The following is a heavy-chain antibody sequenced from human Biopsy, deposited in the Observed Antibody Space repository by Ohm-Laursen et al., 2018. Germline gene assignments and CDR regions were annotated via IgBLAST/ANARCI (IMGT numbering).Heavy chain of an antibody. CDR2: IHYSGNT. CDR3: TRAGGGKIYGL. D-gene: IGHD3-16*01. J-gene: IGHJ4*02. CDR1: GVSINTGGYY. Sequence: TLSLTCTVSGVSINTGGYYWTWIRLHPGTGLEWIGYIHYSGNTLYNPSLKSRLTISVDTSRNQFSLKLTSVTAADTALYYCTRAGGGKIYGLWGQGTLVTVSS. V-gene: IGHV4-31*03.